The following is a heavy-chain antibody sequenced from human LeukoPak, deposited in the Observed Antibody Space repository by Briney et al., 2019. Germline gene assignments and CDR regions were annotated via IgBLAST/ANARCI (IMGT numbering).Heavy chain of an antibody. CDR3: ARDPDLSGYSFFDY. J-gene: IGHJ4*02. Sequence: GGSLRLSCAASGFTLSSFWMHWVRQAPGKGLVWVSRINSDGSRTWYADSVKGRFTISRDNAKNTLFLQMNSLRAEDTAVYYCARDPDLSGYSFFDYWGQGTLVTVSS. CDR1: GFTLSSFW. D-gene: IGHD3-22*01. V-gene: IGHV3-74*01. CDR2: INSDGSRT.